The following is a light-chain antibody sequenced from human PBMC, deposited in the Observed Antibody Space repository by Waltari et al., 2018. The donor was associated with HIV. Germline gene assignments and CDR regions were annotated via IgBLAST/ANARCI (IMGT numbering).Light chain of an antibody. Sequence: QSVLTQPPSASGTPGQRATISCFGSNSNIGSNYVYWYQQLPGMAPKLLLYKNNQRPSGVPARFSGSKSGTSASLAISGLRSEDEADYYCAAWDDRLNLVFGGGTKLTVL. CDR3: AAWDDRLNLV. CDR1: NSNIGSNY. CDR2: KNN. J-gene: IGLJ2*01. V-gene: IGLV1-47*01.